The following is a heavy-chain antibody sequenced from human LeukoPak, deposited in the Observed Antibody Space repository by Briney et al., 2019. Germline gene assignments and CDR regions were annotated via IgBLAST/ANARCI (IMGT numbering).Heavy chain of an antibody. CDR1: GGTFSSYA. V-gene: IGHV1-69*13. J-gene: IGHJ4*02. CDR3: AGVSGGSYTLDY. D-gene: IGHD1-26*01. Sequence: ASVKVSCKASGGTFSSYAISWVRQAPGQGLEWMGGIIPIFGTANYAQKFQGRVTITADESTSTAYMELSSLRSEDTAVYYCAGVSGGSYTLDYWGQGTLVTVSS. CDR2: IIPIFGTA.